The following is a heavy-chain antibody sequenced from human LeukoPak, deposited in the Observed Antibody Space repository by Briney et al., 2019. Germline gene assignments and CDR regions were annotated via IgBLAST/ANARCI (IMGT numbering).Heavy chain of an antibody. CDR2: ISGSTGNT. J-gene: IGHJ4*02. Sequence: QTGGSLRLSCAASGFTLDKYAMSWVRQAPGKGLEWVSLISGSTGNTYYADSVQGRFIISRDTSKDMLFLQMNSLRAEDTAVYYCAKVLAGAGTRPLGYWGQGTLVTVSS. CDR1: GFTLDKYA. D-gene: IGHD1-26*01. CDR3: AKVLAGAGTRPLGY. V-gene: IGHV3-23*01.